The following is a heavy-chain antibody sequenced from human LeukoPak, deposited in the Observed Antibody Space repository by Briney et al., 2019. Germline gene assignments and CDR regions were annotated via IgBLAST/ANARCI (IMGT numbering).Heavy chain of an antibody. D-gene: IGHD6-6*01. Sequence: GGSLRLSCAASGFTFSDYYMSWIRQAPGKGLEWVSYISSSGSTIYYADSVKGRFTISRDNARNSLYLQMNSLKTEDTAVYYCTTDLYSSSYYYFDYWGQGTLVTVSP. J-gene: IGHJ4*02. CDR3: TTDLYSSSYYYFDY. V-gene: IGHV3-11*01. CDR1: GFTFSDYY. CDR2: ISSSGSTI.